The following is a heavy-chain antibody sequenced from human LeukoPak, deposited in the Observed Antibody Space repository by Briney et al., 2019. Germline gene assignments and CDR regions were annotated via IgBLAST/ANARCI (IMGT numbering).Heavy chain of an antibody. V-gene: IGHV1-8*01. D-gene: IGHD5-18*01. CDR2: MNPNSGNT. CDR3: ARVAASWWDSYGYIDY. Sequence: ASVKVSCKASVYTFTSYDINWVRQAPGQGLEWMGWMNPNSGNTGYAQKFQGRVTMTSNTSISTAYMELSGLRSEDTAVYYCARVAASWWDSYGYIDYWGQGTLVTVSS. CDR1: VYTFTSYD. J-gene: IGHJ4*02.